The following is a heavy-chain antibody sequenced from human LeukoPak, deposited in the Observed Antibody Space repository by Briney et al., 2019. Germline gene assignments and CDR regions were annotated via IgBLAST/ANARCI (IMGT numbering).Heavy chain of an antibody. V-gene: IGHV1-69*13. CDR1: GGTFSSYA. CDR3: ARAKIAVAGTEMYYFDY. Sequence: GASVKVSCKASGGTFSSYAISWVRQAPGQGLEWMGGIIPIFGTANYAQKFQGRVTITADESTSTAYMELSSLRSEDTAVYYCARAKIAVAGTEMYYFDYWGQGTLVTVSS. CDR2: IIPIFGTA. J-gene: IGHJ4*02. D-gene: IGHD6-19*01.